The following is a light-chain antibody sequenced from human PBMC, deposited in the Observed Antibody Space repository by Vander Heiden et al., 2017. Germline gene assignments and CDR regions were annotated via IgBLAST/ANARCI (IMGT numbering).Light chain of an antibody. Sequence: EIVLTQSPGTLSLSPGERATLPCRASQSVSSSYLALYQQKPGQAPRLLIYVASSRATGIPDRFSCSGSGTDFTLTISRLEPEDFAVYYCQQYGSSPWTFGQGTKVEIK. V-gene: IGKV3-20*01. CDR3: QQYGSSPWT. J-gene: IGKJ1*01. CDR2: VAS. CDR1: QSVSSSY.